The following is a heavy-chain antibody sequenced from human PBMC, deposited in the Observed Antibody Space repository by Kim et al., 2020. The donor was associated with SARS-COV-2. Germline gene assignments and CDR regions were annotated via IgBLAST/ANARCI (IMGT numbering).Heavy chain of an antibody. Sequence: ASVKVSCKASGYPFTNYDIIWVRQATGQGLEWMGWMNPNSGNAGYAQRFQGRVTMTRDTSISTAYMELNSLRSEDTAVYYCARGKFYYDSSGYYRYWGQGTLVTVSS. CDR3: ARGKFYYDSSGYYRY. CDR1: GYPFTNYD. D-gene: IGHD3-22*01. J-gene: IGHJ4*02. CDR2: MNPNSGNA. V-gene: IGHV1-8*01.